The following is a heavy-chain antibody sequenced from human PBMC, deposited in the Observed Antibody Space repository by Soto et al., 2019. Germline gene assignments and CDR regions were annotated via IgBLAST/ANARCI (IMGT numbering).Heavy chain of an antibody. CDR2: ISYDGSNK. CDR3: ARDLWFPRYFDY. Sequence: GGSLRLSCAASGFTVSSYAMHWVRQSPGKGLEWVAVISYDGSNKYYADSVKGRFTISRDNSKNTLYLQMNSLRAEDTAVYYCARDLWFPRYFDYWGQGTLVTVSS. V-gene: IGHV3-30-3*01. D-gene: IGHD3-10*01. J-gene: IGHJ4*02. CDR1: GFTVSSYA.